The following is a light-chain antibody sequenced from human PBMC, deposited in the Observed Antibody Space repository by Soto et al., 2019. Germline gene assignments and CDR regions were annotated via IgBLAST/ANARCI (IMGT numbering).Light chain of an antibody. CDR1: NSDVGAYNY. V-gene: IGLV2-14*01. CDR3: SSYTSSSTYV. CDR2: EVS. J-gene: IGLJ1*01. Sequence: LTQPASVSGSPGQSITISCTGTNSDVGAYNYVSWCQQYPGKAPKLIIYEVSNRPSGVSNRFSGSKSGNTASLTISGLQAEDEADYYCSSYTSSSTYVFGTGTKVTVL.